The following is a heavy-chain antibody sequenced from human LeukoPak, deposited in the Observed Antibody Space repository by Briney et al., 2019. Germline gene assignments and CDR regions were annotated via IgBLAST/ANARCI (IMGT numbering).Heavy chain of an antibody. CDR1: GFTFTSYA. CDR3: AKDREDSATISGVFDL. J-gene: IGHJ2*01. Sequence: GGSLRLSCTASGFTFTSYAMTWVRQAPGKGLEWVSGISGSGGHTYNADSVEGRFTISRDNSKNTVSLQLSSLRVEDTAVYFCAKDREDSATISGVFDLWGRGTLVTVSS. D-gene: IGHD5-12*01. CDR2: ISGSGGHT. V-gene: IGHV3-23*01.